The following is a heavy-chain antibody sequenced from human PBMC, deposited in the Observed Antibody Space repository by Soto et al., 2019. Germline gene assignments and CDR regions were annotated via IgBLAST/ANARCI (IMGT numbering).Heavy chain of an antibody. V-gene: IGHV1-18*01. D-gene: IGHD5-12*01. CDR1: GYTFTRSG. CDR3: AREGVAPYYYYGMDV. CDR2: ISSYNGDT. J-gene: IGHJ6*02. Sequence: QVQLVQSGAEVKKPGASVKVSCKASGYTFTRSGISWVRQAPGQGPEWMGWISSYNGDTNYAQTFQGRVTMTTDTSTSTADMELRSLRSDDKAVYYCAREGVAPYYYYGMDVWGQGTPVTVSS.